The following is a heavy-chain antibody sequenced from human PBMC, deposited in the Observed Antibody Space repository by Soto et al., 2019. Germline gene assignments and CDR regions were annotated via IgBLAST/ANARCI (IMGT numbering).Heavy chain of an antibody. Sequence: EVQLVESGGGVIQPGGSVRLSCAASGLVVSSNFMTWVRQSPGKGLEWVSVMFGGGHTEYADSVKGRFTMFKDSSKNTVFLQLNSLSVEDTAMYYCVREILVLEDSRNTCHGMDVWGQGTAVTVSS. J-gene: IGHJ6*02. CDR1: GLVVSSNF. CDR2: MFGGGHT. CDR3: VREILVLEDSRNTCHGMDV. V-gene: IGHV3-53*01. D-gene: IGHD3-3*01.